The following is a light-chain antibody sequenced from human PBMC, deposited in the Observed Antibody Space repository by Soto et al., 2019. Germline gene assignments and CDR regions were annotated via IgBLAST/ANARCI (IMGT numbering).Light chain of an antibody. CDR3: SSYTSSSTNV. Sequence: QSALTQPASVSGSPGQSIAISCTGTSSDVGGYNYVSWHQQHPGKAPKVLISVVSNRPSGVSNRFSGSKSGNTASLTISGLQAEDEADYYCSSYTSSSTNVFGTGTKLTVL. CDR1: SSDVGGYNY. J-gene: IGLJ1*01. V-gene: IGLV2-14*01. CDR2: VVS.